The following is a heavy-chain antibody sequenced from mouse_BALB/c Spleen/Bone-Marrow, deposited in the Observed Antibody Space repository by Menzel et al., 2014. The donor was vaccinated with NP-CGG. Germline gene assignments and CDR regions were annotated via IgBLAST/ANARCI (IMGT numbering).Heavy chain of an antibody. CDR2: IVPSSEYT. Sequence: VQLQQSGAELARPGASVKMSCKASGYTFTTYTIQWVKRRPGQGLEWIGYIVPSSEYTDYNQKFKDKTSLTADKSSNTAYIQLSSLTSADSAVYYCAREARTGAWFAYWGQGTLVTVSA. V-gene: IGHV1-4*02. D-gene: IGHD4-1*01. CDR3: AREARTGAWFAY. J-gene: IGHJ3*01. CDR1: GYTFTTYT.